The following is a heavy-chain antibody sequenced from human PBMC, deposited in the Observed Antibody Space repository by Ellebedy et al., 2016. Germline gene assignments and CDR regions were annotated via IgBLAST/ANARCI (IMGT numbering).Heavy chain of an antibody. J-gene: IGHJ4*02. D-gene: IGHD6-13*01. Sequence: GESLKISXAASGFTFSSYSMNWVRQAPGKGLEWVSSISSSSSYIYYADSVKGRFTISRDNAKNSLYLQMNSLRAEDTAVYYCARDPGWAAYDYWGQGTLVTVSS. CDR2: ISSSSSYI. CDR1: GFTFSSYS. V-gene: IGHV3-21*01. CDR3: ARDPGWAAYDY.